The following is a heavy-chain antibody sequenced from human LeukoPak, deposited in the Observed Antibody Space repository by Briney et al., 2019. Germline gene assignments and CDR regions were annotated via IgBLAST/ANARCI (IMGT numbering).Heavy chain of an antibody. D-gene: IGHD1-1*01. CDR3: ARDHNYAFDN. CDR1: GFPFSDYS. J-gene: IGHJ4*02. Sequence: GGSLRLSCVASGFPFSDYSMNWVRQAPGKGLEWISYIGISSGNTKYADSVKGRFTISGDSAKNSLYLQMNSLRVEDTAIYFCARDHNYAFDNWGQGTLVIVSS. V-gene: IGHV3-48*04. CDR2: IGISSGNT.